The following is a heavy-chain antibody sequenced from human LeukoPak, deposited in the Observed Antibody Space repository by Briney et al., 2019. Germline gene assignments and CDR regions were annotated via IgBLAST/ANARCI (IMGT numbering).Heavy chain of an antibody. CDR1: GFTFSSYS. CDR2: ISSSSSYI. D-gene: IGHD6-13*01. J-gene: IGHJ4*02. Sequence: SGGSLRLSCAASGFTFSSYSMNWVHQAPGKGLEWVSSISSSSSYIYYADSVKGRFTISRDNAKNSLYLQMNSLRAEDTAVYYCARFIAAPYYFDYWGRGTLVTVSS. V-gene: IGHV3-21*01. CDR3: ARFIAAPYYFDY.